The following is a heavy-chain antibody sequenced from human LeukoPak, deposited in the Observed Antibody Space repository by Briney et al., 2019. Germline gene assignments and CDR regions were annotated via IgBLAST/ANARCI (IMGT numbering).Heavy chain of an antibody. CDR2: ISSSGSTT. D-gene: IGHD1-26*01. CDR1: GFTFSSYE. CDR3: ARDAPLVGATYYFDY. Sequence: GGSLRLSCADSGFTFSSYEMNWVRQAPGKGLEWVSYISSSGSTTYYADSVKGRFTTSRDNAKNSLYLQMNSLRAEDTAVYYCARDAPLVGATYYFDYWGQGTLVTVSA. V-gene: IGHV3-48*03. J-gene: IGHJ4*02.